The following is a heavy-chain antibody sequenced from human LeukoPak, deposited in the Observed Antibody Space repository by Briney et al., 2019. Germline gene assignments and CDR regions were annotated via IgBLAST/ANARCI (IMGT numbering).Heavy chain of an antibody. CDR2: IYYSGST. CDR1: GGSISSSSYY. V-gene: IGHV4-39*01. Sequence: SETLSLTCTVSGGSISSSSYYWGWIRQPPGKGLEWIGSIYYSGSTYYNPSFKSRVTISVDTSKNQFSLKLSSVTAADTAVYYCARLSRQWELLTEYFQHWGQGTLVTVSS. D-gene: IGHD1-26*01. CDR3: ARLSRQWELLTEYFQH. J-gene: IGHJ1*01.